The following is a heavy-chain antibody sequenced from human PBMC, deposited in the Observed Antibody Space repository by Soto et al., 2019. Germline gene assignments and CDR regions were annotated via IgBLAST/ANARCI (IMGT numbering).Heavy chain of an antibody. CDR1: GVTFSRQD. Sequence: ASVKVSCKASGVTFSRQDMRWVRQAPGQGLEWMGGIIPIFGTPQYAEKFQDRVTITADESTSTAYMELSSLTSEDTAVYYCATNEGRDGCSFDYWGQGTLVTVSS. CDR2: IIPIFGTP. V-gene: IGHV1-69*13. D-gene: IGHD6-19*01. J-gene: IGHJ4*02. CDR3: ATNEGRDGCSFDY.